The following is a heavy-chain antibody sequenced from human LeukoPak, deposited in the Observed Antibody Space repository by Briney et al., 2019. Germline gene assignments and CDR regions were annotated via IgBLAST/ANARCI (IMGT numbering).Heavy chain of an antibody. CDR1: GYTFTSYG. D-gene: IGHD3-10*01. CDR2: ISAYNGNT. CDR3: ARVLLWFGGLGAFDI. Sequence: AASVKVPCKASGYTFTSYGISWVRQAPGQGLEWMGWISAYNGNTNYAQKLQGRVTMTTDTSTSTAYMELRSLRSDDTAVYYCARVLLWFGGLGAFDIWGQGTMVTVSS. J-gene: IGHJ3*02. V-gene: IGHV1-18*01.